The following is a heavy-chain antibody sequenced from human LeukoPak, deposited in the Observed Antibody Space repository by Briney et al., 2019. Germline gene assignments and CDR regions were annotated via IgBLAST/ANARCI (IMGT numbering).Heavy chain of an antibody. V-gene: IGHV3-23*01. J-gene: IGHJ3*02. CDR2: ISGSGGST. CDR3: AGDMITFGGVIVPDDAFDI. Sequence: GGSLRLSCAASGFTFSSYAMSWVRQAPGKGLEWVSAISGSGGSTYYADSVKGRFTISRDNSKNTLYLQMNSLRAADTAVYYCAGDMITFGGVIVPDDAFDIWGQGTMVTVSS. D-gene: IGHD3-16*02. CDR1: GFTFSSYA.